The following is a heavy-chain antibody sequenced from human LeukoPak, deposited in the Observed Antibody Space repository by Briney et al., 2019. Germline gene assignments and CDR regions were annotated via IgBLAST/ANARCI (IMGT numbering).Heavy chain of an antibody. V-gene: IGHV1-46*01. CDR1: GYTFTSYY. D-gene: IGHD3-22*01. Sequence: ASVKVSCKASGYTFTSYYMHWVRQAPGQGLEWMGIINPSGGSTSYAQKFQGRVTMTRDMSTSTVYMELSSLRSEDTAVYYCARDREYYYDSSGYDYWGQGTLVTVSS. CDR3: ARDREYYYDSSGYDY. CDR2: INPSGGST. J-gene: IGHJ4*02.